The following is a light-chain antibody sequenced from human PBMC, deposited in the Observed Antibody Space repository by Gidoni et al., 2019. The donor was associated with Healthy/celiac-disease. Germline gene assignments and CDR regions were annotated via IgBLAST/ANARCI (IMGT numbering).Light chain of an antibody. J-gene: IGLJ2*01. CDR1: SSDVGGYNY. V-gene: IGLV2-11*01. Sequence: QSALTHPRSVSGYPGQSVTISCTGTSSDVGGYNYVSWYQQHPGKAPKLMIYDVSKRPSGVPDRFSGSKSGNTASLTISGLQAEDEADYYCCSYAGSSRVFGGGTKLTVL. CDR3: CSYAGSSRV. CDR2: DVS.